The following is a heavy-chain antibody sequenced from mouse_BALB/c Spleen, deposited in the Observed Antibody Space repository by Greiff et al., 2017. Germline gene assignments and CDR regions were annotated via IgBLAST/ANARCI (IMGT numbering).Heavy chain of an antibody. D-gene: IGHD2-1*01. V-gene: IGHV7-3*02. CDR1: GFTFTDYC. J-gene: IGHJ4*01. Sequence: EVKVVESGGGLVQPGGSLRLSCATSGFTFTDYCMSWVRQPPGKALEWLGFIRNKANGYTTEYSASVKGRFTISRDNSHSILYLQMNTLRAEDSATYYCARAIYYGTLYAMDYWGQGTSVTVSS. CDR3: ARAIYYGTLYAMDY. CDR2: IRNKANGYTT.